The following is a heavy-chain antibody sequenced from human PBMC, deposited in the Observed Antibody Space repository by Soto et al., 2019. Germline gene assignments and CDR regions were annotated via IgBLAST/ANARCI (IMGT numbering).Heavy chain of an antibody. J-gene: IGHJ5*02. CDR1: GGSHSGRC. Sequence: SETLSLTCTVSGGSHSGRCWSWGRQSQGKGLEWIGYFCYTGSTNYNPSLKSRVTISVDRSKTQCSLKLTSVTAADTAVYYCAKSHYDSSGYYIIDHWGQGTLVTVSS. V-gene: IGHV4-59*01. CDR3: AKSHYDSSGYYIIDH. CDR2: FCYTGST. D-gene: IGHD3-22*01.